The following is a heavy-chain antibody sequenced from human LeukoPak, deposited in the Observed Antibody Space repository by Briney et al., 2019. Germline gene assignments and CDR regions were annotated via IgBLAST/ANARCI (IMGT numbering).Heavy chain of an antibody. Sequence: GGSLRLSCAASGXTFTSYSMNWVRQAPGKGLEWVSYISASGKTTYYAGSVKGRFTISRDSAKNSLYLQMNSLRDEDTAVYYCAKDRRSSGSGSYFLFDYWGQRTLVTVSS. CDR2: ISASGKTT. J-gene: IGHJ4*02. CDR1: GXTFTSYS. V-gene: IGHV3-48*02. CDR3: AKDRRSSGSGSYFLFDY. D-gene: IGHD3-10*01.